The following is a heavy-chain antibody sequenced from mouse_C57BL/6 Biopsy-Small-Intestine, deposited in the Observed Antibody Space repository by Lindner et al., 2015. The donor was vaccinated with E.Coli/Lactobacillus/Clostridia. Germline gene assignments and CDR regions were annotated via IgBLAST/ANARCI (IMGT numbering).Heavy chain of an antibody. J-gene: IGHJ2*01. CDR1: GYTFTSYD. CDR3: ARSGGSYNFDY. V-gene: IGHV1-85*01. Sequence: VQLQESGPELVKPGASVKLSCKASGYTFTSYDINWVKQRPGQGLEWIGWIYPRDGTTKYNEKFKGKATLTVDTSSNTAYMQLSSLTSEDTAVYYCARSGGSYNFDYWGQGTTLTVSS. CDR2: IYPRDGTT. D-gene: IGHD1-1*02.